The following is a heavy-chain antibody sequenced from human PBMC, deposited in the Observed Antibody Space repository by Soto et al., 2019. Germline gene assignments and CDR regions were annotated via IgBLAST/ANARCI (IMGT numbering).Heavy chain of an antibody. CDR3: ARVSCNCSAGVRYDGNDT. V-gene: IGHV3-7*01. D-gene: IGHD5-12*01. Sequence: PGEALKISCAASGCTFSSYWMTWVRQAPGKGLEWVAKIKADGSEGNYLDSVKGRFPISRETAKNPLNLQIPSLSAEETAVYFFARVSCNCSAGVRYDGNDTWGEGTPVTVAS. CDR2: IKADGSEG. CDR1: GCTFSSYW. J-gene: IGHJ3*02.